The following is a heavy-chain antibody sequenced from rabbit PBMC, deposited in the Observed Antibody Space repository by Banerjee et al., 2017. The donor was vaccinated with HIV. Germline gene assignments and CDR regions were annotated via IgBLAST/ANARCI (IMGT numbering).Heavy chain of an antibody. CDR3: ARVYIGSSSDYSL. Sequence: QEQLVESGGGLVQPGGSLKLSCKASGFDFNSYAVTWVRQAPGKGLEWIGYIDLVFGNTYYASWVNGRFTISKTSSTTVTLQMTSLTAADTATYFCARVYIGSSSDYSLWGPGTLVTVS. D-gene: IGHD1-1*01. V-gene: IGHV1S39*01. CDR2: IDLVFGNT. J-gene: IGHJ4*01. CDR1: GFDFNSYA.